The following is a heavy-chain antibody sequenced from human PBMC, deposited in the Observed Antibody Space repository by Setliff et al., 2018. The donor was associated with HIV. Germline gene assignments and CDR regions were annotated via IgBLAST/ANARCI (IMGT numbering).Heavy chain of an antibody. V-gene: IGHV1-69*13. CDR1: GGTFSTHS. Sequence: ASVKVSCKASGGTFSTHSISWVRQAPGQGLEWMGGIIPIFGTTNYARKFQGRVTITADDSTSTAYMDLNNLRSEDTAVYYCARESGICGGDCHYAFDMWGHGTRVTVSS. CDR2: IIPIFGTT. D-gene: IGHD2-21*02. J-gene: IGHJ3*02. CDR3: ARESGICGGDCHYAFDM.